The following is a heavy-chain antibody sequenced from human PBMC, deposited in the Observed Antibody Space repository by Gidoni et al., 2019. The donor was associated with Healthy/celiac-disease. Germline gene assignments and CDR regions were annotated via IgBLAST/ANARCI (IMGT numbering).Heavy chain of an antibody. CDR1: GGSFSGYY. J-gene: IGHJ6*02. V-gene: IGHV4-34*01. Sequence: QVQLQQWGAGPLKPSETLSLTCDVYGGSFSGYYWSWIRQPPGKGLEWIGEINHSGSTNYNPSLKSRVTISVDTSKNQFSLKLSSVTAADTAVYYCARGTRNYYCYYGMDVWGQGTTVTVSS. CDR2: INHSGST. CDR3: ARGTRNYYCYYGMDV.